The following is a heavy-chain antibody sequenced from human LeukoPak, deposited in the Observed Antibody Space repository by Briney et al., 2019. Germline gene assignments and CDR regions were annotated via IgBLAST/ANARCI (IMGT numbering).Heavy chain of an antibody. CDR1: GFTFSGYW. J-gene: IGHJ6*03. Sequence: GGSLRLSCVTSGFTFSGYWMHWVRRGPEKGLELVSRIDNDGHGIIYADSVKGRFTTSRDNVKNTLYLQMNSLRVEDTAAYYCAAGGGWDPSFGVVTHIDAWGKGTTVVVS. V-gene: IGHV3-74*01. CDR3: AAGGGWDPSFGVVTHIDA. CDR2: IDNDGHGI. D-gene: IGHD3-3*01.